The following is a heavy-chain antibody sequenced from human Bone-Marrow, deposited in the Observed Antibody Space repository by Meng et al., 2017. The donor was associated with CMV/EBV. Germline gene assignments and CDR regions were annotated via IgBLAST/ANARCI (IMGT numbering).Heavy chain of an antibody. CDR3: ARDLEPKGYYYYGMDV. J-gene: IGHJ6*02. CDR2: ISYDGSNK. D-gene: IGHD5-24*01. Sequence: GESLKISCAASGFTFSSYWMHWVRQAPGKGLVWVAVISYDGSNKYYADSVKGRFTISRDKSKNTLYLQMSSLRAEDTAVYHCARDLEPKGYYYYGMDVWGQGTTVTVSS. V-gene: IGHV3-30*03. CDR1: GFTFSSYW.